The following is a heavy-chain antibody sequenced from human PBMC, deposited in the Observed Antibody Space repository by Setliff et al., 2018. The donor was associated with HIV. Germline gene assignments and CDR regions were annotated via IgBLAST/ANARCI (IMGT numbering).Heavy chain of an antibody. CDR2: ISSSSSNI. J-gene: IGHJ5*02. V-gene: IGHV3-11*04. CDR3: ASILETATNWGALWFDP. Sequence: PGGSLRLSCAASGFSFSDYYMSWIRQSPGKGLEWISHISSSSSNIYYADSVKGRFTISRDNAKNSLFLQMNSLRAEDTAVYYCASILETATNWGALWFDPWGQGTLVTVSS. D-gene: IGHD3-16*01. CDR1: GFSFSDYY.